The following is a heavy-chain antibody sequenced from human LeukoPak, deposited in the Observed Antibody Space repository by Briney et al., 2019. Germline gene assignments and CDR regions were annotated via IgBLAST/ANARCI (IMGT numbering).Heavy chain of an antibody. D-gene: IGHD3-3*01. CDR3: ARDPRITIFGVVITGDSFDY. J-gene: IGHJ4*02. CDR1: GFTFSSYA. CDR2: IWYDGSNK. Sequence: GGSLRLSCAASGFTFSSYAMSWVRQAPGKGLEWEAVIWYDGSNKYYADSVKGRFTISRDNSKNTLYLQMNSLRAEDTAVYYCARDPRITIFGVVITGDSFDYWGQGTLVTVSS. V-gene: IGHV3-33*08.